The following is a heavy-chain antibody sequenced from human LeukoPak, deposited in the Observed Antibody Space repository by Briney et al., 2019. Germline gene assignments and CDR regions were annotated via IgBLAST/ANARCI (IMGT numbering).Heavy chain of an antibody. CDR2: MNPNSGNT. Sequence: ASVKVSCKASGYTFTTYDINWVRQSTGQGLEWRGWMNPNSGNTGYAQKFQGRVTMTRNTSISTAYMEVSSLRSEDTAVYYCARGRGSGHKENWFDPWGQGTLVTVSS. J-gene: IGHJ5*02. V-gene: IGHV1-8*01. CDR3: ARGRGSGHKENWFDP. CDR1: GYTFTTYD. D-gene: IGHD6-19*01.